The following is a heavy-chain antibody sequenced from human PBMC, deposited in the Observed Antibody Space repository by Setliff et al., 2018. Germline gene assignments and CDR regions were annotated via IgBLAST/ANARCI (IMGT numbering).Heavy chain of an antibody. D-gene: IGHD3-10*01. J-gene: IGHJ4*02. CDR2: VNDSGSA. Sequence: PSETLSLTCDVFGGSSSGYFWAWIRQSPGKGLEWIGDVNDSGSANYKPSLKSRLTISRDTSKNQLSLNLSSVTAADTAVYYCARGRYYGSGSYSLWGQGTLVTVSS. CDR3: ARGRYYGSGSYSL. V-gene: IGHV4-34*01. CDR1: GGSSSGYF.